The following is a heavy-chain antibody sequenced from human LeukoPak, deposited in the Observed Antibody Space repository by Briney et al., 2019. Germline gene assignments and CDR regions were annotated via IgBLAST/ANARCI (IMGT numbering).Heavy chain of an antibody. CDR2: ISYDGSNK. D-gene: IGHD3-10*01. CDR1: GFTFSSYG. V-gene: IGHV3-30*03. Sequence: PGRSLRLSCAASGFTFSSYGMHWVRQAPGKGLEWVAVISYDGSNKYYADSVKGRFTISRDNSKNTLYLQMNSLRAEDTAVCYCAREGGYYGSGSSYFDYWGQGTLVTVSS. CDR3: AREGGYYGSGSSYFDY. J-gene: IGHJ4*02.